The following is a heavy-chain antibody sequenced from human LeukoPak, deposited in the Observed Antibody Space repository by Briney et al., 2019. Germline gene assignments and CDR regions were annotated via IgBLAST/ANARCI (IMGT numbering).Heavy chain of an antibody. CDR3: ARDLYSGSYYDY. V-gene: IGHV3-11*01. CDR2: ISSSGSTI. D-gene: IGHD1-26*01. CDR1: GFTFSDYY. J-gene: IGHJ4*02. Sequence: GGSLRLSCAASGFTFSDYYMSWIRQAPGKGLEWVSYISSSGSTIYYADSVKGRFTISRENAKNSLYLQMNSLRAEDTAVYYCARDLYSGSYYDYWGQGTLVTVSS.